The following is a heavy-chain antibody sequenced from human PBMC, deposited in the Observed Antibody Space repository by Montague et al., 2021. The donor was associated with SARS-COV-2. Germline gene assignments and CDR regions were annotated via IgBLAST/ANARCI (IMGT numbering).Heavy chain of an antibody. V-gene: IGHV4-4*09. Sequence: SETLSLTCTVSGGSINDHYRSWIRQSPAKGLEWIGYIPSNGNANXNPSLNIRVTLSTASSRNEFSLNLDSVTAADTAAYFCSRRGYYDSAGYHWHLDLWGRGMLVTVSS. CDR3: SRRGYYDSAGYHWHLDL. D-gene: IGHD3-22*01. CDR2: IPSNGNA. J-gene: IGHJ2*01. CDR1: GGSINDHY.